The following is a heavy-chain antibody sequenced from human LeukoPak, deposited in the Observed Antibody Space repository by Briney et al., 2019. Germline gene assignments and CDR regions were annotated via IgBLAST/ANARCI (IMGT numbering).Heavy chain of an antibody. D-gene: IGHD3-3*01. CDR3: ARAGYDFWSGYGNLNWFDP. J-gene: IGHJ5*02. CDR1: GGSISSYY. CDR2: IYYSGST. V-gene: IGHV4-59*01. Sequence: SENLSLTCTVSGGSISSYYWSWIRQPPGKGLEWIGYIYYSGSTNYNPSLKSRVTISVDTSKNQFSLKLSSVTAADTAVYYCARAGYDFWSGYGNLNWFDPWGQGTLVTVSS.